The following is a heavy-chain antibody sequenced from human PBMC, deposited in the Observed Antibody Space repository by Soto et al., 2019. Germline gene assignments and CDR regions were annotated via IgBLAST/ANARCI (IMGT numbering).Heavy chain of an antibody. V-gene: IGHV4-30-4*01. J-gene: IGHJ5*02. CDR2: IYYSGSA. D-gene: IGHD6-13*01. CDR1: IGSITRSDYY. CDR3: ARGSEEKLDAQERWFDP. Sequence: KPSETLSLTCTVSIGSITRSDYYWSWIRQPPGKGLEWIGYIYYSGSAYYNPSLKSRVFISVDTSKNQFSRNLNSVTAADTAVYYCARGSEEKLDAQERWFDPWGQGTLVTVSS.